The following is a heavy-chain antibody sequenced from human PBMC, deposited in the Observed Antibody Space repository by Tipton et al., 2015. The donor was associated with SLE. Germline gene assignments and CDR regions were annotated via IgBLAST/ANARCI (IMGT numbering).Heavy chain of an antibody. D-gene: IGHD2-2*01. Sequence: TLSLTCTVSGGSISSYYWSWIRQPPGKGLGWIGYIYTSGDTNYNPSLKSRVTISVDTSKNQFSLKLSSVTAADTAVYYCAGGTIVVVPAAVNWFDPWGQGTLVTVSS. CDR2: IYTSGDT. CDR1: GGSISSYY. J-gene: IGHJ5*02. V-gene: IGHV4-4*09. CDR3: AGGTIVVVPAAVNWFDP.